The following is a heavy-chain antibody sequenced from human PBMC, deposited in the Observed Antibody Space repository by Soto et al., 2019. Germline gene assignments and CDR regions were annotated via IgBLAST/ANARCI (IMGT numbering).Heavy chain of an antibody. CDR2: IYKSATT. J-gene: IGHJ5*01. D-gene: IGHD2-15*01. CDR3: ARGRYCLTGRCFPNWFDS. Sequence: SETLSLTCSASSDSISTVDYFWAWIRQPPGQALEYIGYIYKSATTYYNPSFEIRVAISLDTSKSQFSLNVTSVTAADTAVYFCARGRYCLTGRCFPNWFDSWGQGTLVTVSS. CDR1: SDSISTVDYF. V-gene: IGHV4-30-4*01.